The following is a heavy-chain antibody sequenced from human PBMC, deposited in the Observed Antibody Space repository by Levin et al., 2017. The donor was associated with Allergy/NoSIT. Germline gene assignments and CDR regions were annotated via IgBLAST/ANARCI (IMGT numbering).Heavy chain of an antibody. D-gene: IGHD2-21*02. CDR2: ISGSGAAT. CDR1: GFTFSSFA. Sequence: GESLKISCAASGFTFSSFAMSWVRQAPGKGLEWVSAISGSGAATYYADSVKGRFTISRDISKNTLYLQMNSLRAADTAIYYCASRSVYCGGDCYSPFDSWGQGTLVTVSS. CDR3: ASRSVYCGGDCYSPFDS. J-gene: IGHJ4*02. V-gene: IGHV3-23*01.